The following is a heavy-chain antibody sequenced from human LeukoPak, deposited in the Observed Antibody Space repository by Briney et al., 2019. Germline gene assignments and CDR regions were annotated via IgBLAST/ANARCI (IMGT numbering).Heavy chain of an antibody. D-gene: IGHD3-3*01. CDR1: GFTFSSYA. J-gene: IGHJ4*02. CDR2: ISGSGGST. CDR3: AKDRGFLEWLPY. Sequence: GGSLKLSCAASGFTFSSYAMSWVRQAPGKGLEWVASISGSGGSTYYADYVKGRFTISRDNSKNTLYLQMNSLRAEDTAVYYCAKDRGFLEWLPYWGQGTLVTVSS. V-gene: IGHV3-23*01.